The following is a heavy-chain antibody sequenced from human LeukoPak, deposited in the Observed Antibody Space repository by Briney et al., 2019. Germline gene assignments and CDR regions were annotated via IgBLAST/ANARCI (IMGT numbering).Heavy chain of an antibody. CDR2: IYTSGST. CDR1: GGSISSYY. V-gene: IGHV4-4*09. J-gene: IGHJ4*02. D-gene: IGHD3-22*01. CDR3: ASLDSSGYYYYFDY. Sequence: ETLSLTCTVSGGSISSYYWRWIRQPPGKGLEWIGYIYTSGSTNYNPSLKSRVTISVDTSKNQFSLKLSSVTAADTAVYYCASLDSSGYYYYFDYWGQGTLVTVSS.